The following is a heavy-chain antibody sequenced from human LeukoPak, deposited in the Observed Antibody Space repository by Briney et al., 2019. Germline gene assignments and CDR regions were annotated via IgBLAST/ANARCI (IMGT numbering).Heavy chain of an antibody. V-gene: IGHV1-18*01. Sequence: ASVKVSCKASGGTFSSYAISWVRQAPGQGLEWMGWISAYNGNTNYAQKLQGRVTMTTDTSTSTAYMELRSLRSDDTAVYYCARDGSSFGDYGSFWGQGTMVTVSS. CDR1: GGTFSSYA. J-gene: IGHJ3*01. CDR3: ARDGSSFGDYGSF. CDR2: ISAYNGNT. D-gene: IGHD4-17*01.